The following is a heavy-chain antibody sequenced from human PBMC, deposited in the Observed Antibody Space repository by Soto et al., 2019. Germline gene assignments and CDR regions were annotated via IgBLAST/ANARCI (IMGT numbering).Heavy chain of an antibody. Sequence: EVQVLESGGGLVQPGGSLRLSCVASGFTFSTYAMNWVRQAPGKGLECVSGISGSGSDRYYADSVWCRFTISRDNSNNTLNLQMDSLRAEDTAIYYCTTTPRSYYYYMDVWGKGTTVTVSS. V-gene: IGHV3-23*01. J-gene: IGHJ6*03. CDR2: ISGSGSDR. D-gene: IGHD3-10*01. CDR1: GFTFSTYA. CDR3: TTTPRSYYYYMDV.